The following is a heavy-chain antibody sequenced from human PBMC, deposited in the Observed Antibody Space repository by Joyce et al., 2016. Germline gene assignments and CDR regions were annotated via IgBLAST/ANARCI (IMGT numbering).Heavy chain of an antibody. CDR1: GYTFSGHY. Sequence: QVQLVQFGAEVKKPGASVKVSCKASGYTFSGHYMHWVRQAPGQGLEWMGRINCNSGGTNYAQKFQGRVTMTRDTSISTAYMGLRRLRSDDTAVYYCARGNDYIWGSYRSGIDYWGQGTLVTVSS. J-gene: IGHJ4*02. D-gene: IGHD3-16*02. CDR2: INCNSGGT. V-gene: IGHV1-2*06. CDR3: ARGNDYIWGSYRSGIDY.